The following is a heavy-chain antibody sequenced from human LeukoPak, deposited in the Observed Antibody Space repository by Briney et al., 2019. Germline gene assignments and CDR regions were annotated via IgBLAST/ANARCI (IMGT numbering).Heavy chain of an antibody. Sequence: ASVKVSCKTSGYPFSNYDINWVRQATGQGLEWMGWINPHSGKTGYAQKLQGRVTMTTDTSTSTAYMELRSLRSDDTAVYYCARDNKRDTRRSSWYVDDWFDPWGQGTLVTVSS. CDR1: GYPFSNYD. J-gene: IGHJ5*02. CDR3: ARDNKRDTRRSSWYVDDWFDP. D-gene: IGHD6-13*01. CDR2: INPHSGKT. V-gene: IGHV1-8*01.